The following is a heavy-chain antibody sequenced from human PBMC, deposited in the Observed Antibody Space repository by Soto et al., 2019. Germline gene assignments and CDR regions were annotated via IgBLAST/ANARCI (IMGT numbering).Heavy chain of an antibody. V-gene: IGHV4-34*01. CDR2: INHSGST. CDR1: GGSFSGYY. J-gene: IGHJ5*02. D-gene: IGHD6-13*01. Sequence: SETLSLTCAVYGGSFSGYYWSWIRQPPGKGLEWIGEINHSGSTNYNPSLKSRVTISVDTSKNQFSLKLSSVTAADTAGYYCARGPYSLAAAGTNWFDPWGQGTLVTVSS. CDR3: ARGPYSLAAAGTNWFDP.